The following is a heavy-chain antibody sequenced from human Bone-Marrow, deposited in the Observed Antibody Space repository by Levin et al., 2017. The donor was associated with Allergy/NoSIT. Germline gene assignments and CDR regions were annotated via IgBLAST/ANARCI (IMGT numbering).Heavy chain of an antibody. V-gene: IGHV3-7*04. J-gene: IGHJ3*01. CDR3: ARDDAFDL. CDR1: GFSLSPYW. Sequence: PGGSLRLSCAASGFSLSPYWMSWVRQAPGKGLEWVANIKQDGSEKNYVDSVKGRFTISRDNAKKSLFLEMNSLRVEDTAVYYCARDDAFDLWGQGTMVAVSS. CDR2: IKQDGSEK.